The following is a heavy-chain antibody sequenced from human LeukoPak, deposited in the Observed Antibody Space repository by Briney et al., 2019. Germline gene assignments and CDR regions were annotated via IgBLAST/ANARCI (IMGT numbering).Heavy chain of an antibody. CDR3: AKAPVKLRHFDL. Sequence: TGGSLRLSCAASGFTFSSYAMSWVRQAPGKGLEWVSAISGSGGSTYYADSVKGRFTISRDNSKNTMYLQMNRLRAEDTAVYYCAKAPVKLRHFDLWGRGTLVTVSS. D-gene: IGHD3-10*01. CDR1: GFTFSSYA. V-gene: IGHV3-23*01. CDR2: ISGSGGST. J-gene: IGHJ2*01.